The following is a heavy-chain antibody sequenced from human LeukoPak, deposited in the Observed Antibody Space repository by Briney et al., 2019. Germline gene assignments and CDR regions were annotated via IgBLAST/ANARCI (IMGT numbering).Heavy chain of an antibody. Sequence: GGSLRLSCVVSGFTFSSYTVNWVRQAPGKGLEWVASISSSSSNIYYADSVKGRFTISRDNAKNPLYLQMNSLRAEDTAVYYCARQVTTYDNWGQGTLVTVSS. V-gene: IGHV3-21*01. CDR1: GFTFSSYT. D-gene: IGHD4-17*01. J-gene: IGHJ4*02. CDR3: ARQVTTYDN. CDR2: ISSSSSNI.